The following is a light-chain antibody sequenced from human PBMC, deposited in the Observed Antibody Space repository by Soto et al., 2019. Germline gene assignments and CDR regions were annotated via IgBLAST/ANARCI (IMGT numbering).Light chain of an antibody. CDR1: NIGSKT. J-gene: IGLJ1*01. CDR2: DDS. V-gene: IGLV3-21*02. Sequence: SYELAQPPSMSVAPGQTARITCGGNNIGSKTVLWYQQKAGQAPVLVVYDDSDRLSGIPERFSGSNSGNTATLTISRVEAGDEADYYCQVWNVSAIHYVYGNRPKVTVL. CDR3: QVWNVSAIHYV.